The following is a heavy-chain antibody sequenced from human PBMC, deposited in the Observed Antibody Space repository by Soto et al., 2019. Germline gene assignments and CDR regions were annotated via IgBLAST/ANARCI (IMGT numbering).Heavy chain of an antibody. CDR3: AKDSYDILTGYYNVHYFDY. V-gene: IGHV3-23*01. D-gene: IGHD3-9*01. J-gene: IGHJ4*02. CDR2: MSGSGGST. Sequence: PGGSLRLSCAASGITFSSYAMSWVRQAPGKGLEWVSAMSGSGGSTYYADSVKGRFTISRDNSKNTLYLQMNSLRAEDTAVYYCAKDSYDILTGYYNVHYFDYWGQGTLVTVSS. CDR1: GITFSSYA.